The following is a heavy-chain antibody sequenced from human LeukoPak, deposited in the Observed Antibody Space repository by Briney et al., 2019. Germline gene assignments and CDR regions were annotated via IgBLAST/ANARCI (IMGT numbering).Heavy chain of an antibody. CDR2: INPSGGST. V-gene: IGHV1-46*01. Sequence: GASVKVSCKASGYTFTSYHMHWVRQAPGQGLEWMGIINPSGGSTSYAQKFQGRVTMTRDTSTSTVYMELSSLRSEDTAVYYCARGGPDSMVRGAISWFDPWGQGTLVTVSS. CDR1: GYTFTSYH. CDR3: ARGGPDSMVRGAISWFDP. D-gene: IGHD3-10*01. J-gene: IGHJ5*02.